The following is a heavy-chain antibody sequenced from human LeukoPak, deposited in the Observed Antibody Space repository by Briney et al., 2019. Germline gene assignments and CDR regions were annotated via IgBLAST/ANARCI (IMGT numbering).Heavy chain of an antibody. Sequence: SETPSLTCTVSGGSISSSSYYWGWIRQPPGKGLEWIGSIYYSGSTYYNPSLKSRVTISVDTSKNQFSLKLSSVTAADTAVYYCARRASRRLRGAYGGHLDYWGQGTLVTVSS. CDR2: IYYSGST. D-gene: IGHD3-10*01. V-gene: IGHV4-39*01. CDR1: GGSISSSSYY. J-gene: IGHJ4*02. CDR3: ARRASRRLRGAYGGHLDY.